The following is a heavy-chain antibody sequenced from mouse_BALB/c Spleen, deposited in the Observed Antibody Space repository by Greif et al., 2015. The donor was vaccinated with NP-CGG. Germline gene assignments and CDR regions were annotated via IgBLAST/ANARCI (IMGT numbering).Heavy chain of an antibody. J-gene: IGHJ4*01. V-gene: IGHV5-4*02. D-gene: IGHD4-1*01. Sequence: EVMLVESGGGLVKPGGSLKLSCAASGFTFSDYYMYLVRQTPEKRLEWVATISDGGSYTYYPDSVKGRFTISRDNVKNNLYLQMSSLKSEDTAMYYCARDRTGTGAMDYWGQGTSVTVSS. CDR2: ISDGGSYT. CDR1: GFTFSDYY. CDR3: ARDRTGTGAMDY.